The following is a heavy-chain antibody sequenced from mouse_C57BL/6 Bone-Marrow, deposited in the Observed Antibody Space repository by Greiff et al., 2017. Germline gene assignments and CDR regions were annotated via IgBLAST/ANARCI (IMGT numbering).Heavy chain of an antibody. V-gene: IGHV1-69*01. Sequence: QVHVKQPGAELVMPGASVKLSCKASGYTFTSYWMHWVKQRPGQGLEWIGEIDPSDSYTNYNQKFKGKSTLTVDKSSSTAYMQLSSLTSEDSAVYYCARNYGSSWWYFDVWGTGTTVTVSS. CDR1: GYTFTSYW. J-gene: IGHJ1*03. CDR2: IDPSDSYT. D-gene: IGHD1-1*01. CDR3: ARNYGSSWWYFDV.